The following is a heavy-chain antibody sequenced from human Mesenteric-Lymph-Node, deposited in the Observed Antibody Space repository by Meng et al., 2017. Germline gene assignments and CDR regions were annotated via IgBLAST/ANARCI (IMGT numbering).Heavy chain of an antibody. Sequence: GSLRLSCTASGDSISSTADYGGWLRQPPGGGLEWIGTFRSSGSPYYNPSLKRRVTMSLDTSTNQFSLRPGSVTAADTAVYYCATNPSDCSGGACYYYWGQGTLVTVSS. J-gene: IGHJ4*02. CDR2: FRSSGSP. CDR3: ATNPSDCSGGACYYY. CDR1: GDSISSTADY. V-gene: IGHV4-39*07. D-gene: IGHD2-15*01.